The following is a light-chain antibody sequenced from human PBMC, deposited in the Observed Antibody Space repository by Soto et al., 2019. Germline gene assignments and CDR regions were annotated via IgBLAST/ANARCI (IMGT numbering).Light chain of an antibody. CDR3: QQYGTLIT. V-gene: IGKV3-20*01. J-gene: IGKJ5*01. CDR1: QSVANSY. Sequence: EIVLTQSPGTQSLSPGERATLSCRASQSVANSYLAWCQQKPGQAPRLLIYGASSRATGIPDRFSGSGSGTGFTLTISRLESEDFAVYYCQQYGTLITFGQGTRLEIK. CDR2: GAS.